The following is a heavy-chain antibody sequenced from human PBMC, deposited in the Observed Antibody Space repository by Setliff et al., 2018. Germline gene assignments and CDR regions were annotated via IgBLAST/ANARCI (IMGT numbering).Heavy chain of an antibody. D-gene: IGHD2-21*01. CDR2: VYPSGST. CDR3: ARDPYGGSWFDS. CDR1: GGSIDGYY. J-gene: IGHJ5*01. Sequence: SETLSLTCTVSGGSIDGYYWAWIRQPAGEALEWIGRVYPSGSTNYNPSLESRVTMSIDASRNQFSLLLRSVTAADTAVYYCARDPYGGSWFDSWGQGTLVTV. V-gene: IGHV4-4*07.